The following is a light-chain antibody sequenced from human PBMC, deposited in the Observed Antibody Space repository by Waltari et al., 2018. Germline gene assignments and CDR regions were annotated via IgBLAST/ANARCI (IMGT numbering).Light chain of an antibody. J-gene: IGLJ1*01. CDR3: SSYTTSSAPGV. V-gene: IGLV2-14*01. CDR2: EVS. Sequence: QSALTQPASVSGSPGQSITLSCSGTDSDVGAYDFVSWYQQHPGKAPHLIIYEVSNRPSGISNRCSASRSGNTASLTISGLQAEDEADYYCSSYTTSSAPGVFGTGTRVTVL. CDR1: DSDVGAYDF.